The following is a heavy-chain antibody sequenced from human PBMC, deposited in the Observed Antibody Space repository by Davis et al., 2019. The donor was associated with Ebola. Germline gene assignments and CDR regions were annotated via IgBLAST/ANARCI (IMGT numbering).Heavy chain of an antibody. CDR1: GLTFNGYG. Sequence: GESLKISCAASGLTFNGYGMHWVRQAPDKGLEWVAVIWYDGSRKYYGDSVKGRFTISRDNSNNLLYLQMNSLRAEDTAVYYCAIPDCSGANCYSVYIKNWGQGTLVTVSS. CDR2: IWYDGSRK. D-gene: IGHD2-15*01. J-gene: IGHJ4*02. V-gene: IGHV3-33*01. CDR3: AIPDCSGANCYSVYIKN.